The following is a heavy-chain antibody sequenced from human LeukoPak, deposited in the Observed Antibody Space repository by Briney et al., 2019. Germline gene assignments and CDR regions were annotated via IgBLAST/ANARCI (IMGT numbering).Heavy chain of an antibody. CDR2: IKQDGSEK. Sequence: GGSLRLSCAASGFTFSSYWMSWVRQAPGKGLERVANIKQDGSEKYYVDSVKGRFTISRDNSKNTLYLQMNSLRAEDTAVYYCARERGSSSWYPDYYYYGMDVWGKGTTVTVSS. CDR3: ARERGSSSWYPDYYYYGMDV. J-gene: IGHJ6*04. D-gene: IGHD6-13*01. V-gene: IGHV3-7*01. CDR1: GFTFSSYW.